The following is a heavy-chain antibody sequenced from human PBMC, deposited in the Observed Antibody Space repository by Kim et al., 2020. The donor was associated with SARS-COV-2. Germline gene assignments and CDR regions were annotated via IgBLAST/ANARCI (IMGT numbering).Heavy chain of an antibody. V-gene: IGHV4-34*01. D-gene: IGHD2-2*01. CDR3: ARGQIVVVPAALGVVMYYYYYMDV. Sequence: SETLSLTCAVYGGSFSGYYWSWIRQPPGKGLEWIGEINHSGSTNYNPSLKSRVTISVDTSKNQFSLKLSSVTAAATAVYYCARGQIVVVPAALGVVMYYYYYMDVWGKGTTVTVSS. CDR1: GGSFSGYY. CDR2: INHSGST. J-gene: IGHJ6*03.